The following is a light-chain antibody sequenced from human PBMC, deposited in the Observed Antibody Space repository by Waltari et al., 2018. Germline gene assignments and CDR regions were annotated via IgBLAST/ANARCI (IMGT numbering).Light chain of an antibody. CDR1: NSNIGSNP. J-gene: IGLJ2*01. V-gene: IGLV1-44*01. CDR2: NND. Sequence: QSVLTQPPSASGTPGQGVTISCSGSNSNIGSNPVNWYRQFPGTAPQLLLCNNDQLPSGVADRFSGSKSGTSASLAISGLHSDDESDFYCAAWDDSLNGMVFGGGTSLAVL. CDR3: AAWDDSLNGMV.